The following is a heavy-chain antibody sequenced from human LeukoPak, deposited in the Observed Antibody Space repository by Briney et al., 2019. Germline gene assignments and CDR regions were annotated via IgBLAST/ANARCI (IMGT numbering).Heavy chain of an antibody. Sequence: SSETLSLTCTVSGGSISSGSYYWSWIRQPAGKGLEWIGRIYTSGSTNYNPSLKSRVTISVDTSNNQFSLKLSSVDAADTAVYYCARVTGYMIEDYFDYWGQGTLVTVSS. D-gene: IGHD3-22*01. J-gene: IGHJ4*02. CDR3: ARVTGYMIEDYFDY. CDR2: IYTSGST. V-gene: IGHV4-61*02. CDR1: GGSISSGSYY.